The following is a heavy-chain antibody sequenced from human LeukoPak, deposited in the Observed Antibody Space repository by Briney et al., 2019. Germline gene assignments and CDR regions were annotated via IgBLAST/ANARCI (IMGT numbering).Heavy chain of an antibody. CDR3: ARVRTGTTVYMDV. CDR2: INPNSGGT. D-gene: IGHD1-7*01. Sequence: GASVKVSCKASGYTFTDYYMHWVRQAPGQGLEWMGWINPNSGGTNYAQKFQGRVTMTRDTSISTAYMELGRLRSDDTAVYYCARVRTGTTVYMDVWGKGTTVTVSS. J-gene: IGHJ6*03. CDR1: GYTFTDYY. V-gene: IGHV1-2*02.